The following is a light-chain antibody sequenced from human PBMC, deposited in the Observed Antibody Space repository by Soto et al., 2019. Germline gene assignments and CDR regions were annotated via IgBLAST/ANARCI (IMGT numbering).Light chain of an antibody. CDR2: AAS. Sequence: DIQMTQSPSSLSASVGDRVTISCRASQVINNYLAWYQQRPGKVPKLLIFAASTLQSGVPSRFSGSGSGTHFTLTISSLQPEDVATYYCQKYNSAPPVTFGPGTKVNV. J-gene: IGKJ3*01. CDR3: QKYNSAPPVT. CDR1: QVINNY. V-gene: IGKV1-27*01.